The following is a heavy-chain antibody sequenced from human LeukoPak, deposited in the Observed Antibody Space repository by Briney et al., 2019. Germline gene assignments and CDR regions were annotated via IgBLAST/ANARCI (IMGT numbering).Heavy chain of an antibody. D-gene: IGHD1-26*01. V-gene: IGHV4-39*01. Sequence: PSETLSLTCTVSGGSISSSSFHWGWIRQPPGKGPEWIGSIYYSGSTYYNPSLKSRVTISVDTSKNQFSPMLISVTATDTAVYYCARVPYSRYSGSYYSDYWGQGTLVTVSS. CDR3: ARVPYSRYSGSYYSDY. J-gene: IGHJ4*02. CDR2: IYYSGST. CDR1: GGSISSSSFH.